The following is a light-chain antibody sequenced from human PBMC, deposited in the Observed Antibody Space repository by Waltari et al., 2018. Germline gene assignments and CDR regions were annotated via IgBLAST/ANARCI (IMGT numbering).Light chain of an antibody. Sequence: DIQMTQSPSSLSASVGDRVTITCRASQSISAYVTWYQQKPGEAPKILIYTATNLQSGVPSRFSGSGSGTDFTLTISSLQPEDFATYYCQQAYSTPQRGLTFGGGTKVDIK. J-gene: IGKJ4*01. CDR3: QQAYSTPQRGLT. V-gene: IGKV1-39*01. CDR1: QSISAY. CDR2: TAT.